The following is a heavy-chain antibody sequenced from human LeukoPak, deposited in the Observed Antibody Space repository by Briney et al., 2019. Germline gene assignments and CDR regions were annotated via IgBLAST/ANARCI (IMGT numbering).Heavy chain of an antibody. D-gene: IGHD3-9*01. Sequence: SETLSLTCTVSGGSISSSSYYWGWIRQPPGKGLEWIGSIFYSGSTYYNPSLKSRVTISVDTSKNQFSLKLSSVTAADTAVYYCAGGNILTGYYTVEGYGMDVWGQGTTVTVSS. J-gene: IGHJ6*02. CDR3: AGGNILTGYYTVEGYGMDV. CDR1: GGSISSSSYY. V-gene: IGHV4-39*01. CDR2: IFYSGST.